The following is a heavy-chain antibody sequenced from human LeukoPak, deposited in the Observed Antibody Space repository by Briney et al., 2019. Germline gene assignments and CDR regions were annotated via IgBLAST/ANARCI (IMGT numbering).Heavy chain of an antibody. J-gene: IGHJ4*02. CDR2: IYTSGST. D-gene: IGHD2-15*01. CDR3: ARSYCSGGSCPSRD. CDR1: GDSISSGSYY. V-gene: IGHV4-61*02. Sequence: SETLSLTCTVSGDSISSGSYYWSWIRQPAGKGLEWIGRIYTSGSTNYNPSLKSRVTISVDTSKNQFSLKLSSVTAADTAVYYCARSYCSGGSCPSRDWGQGTLVTVSS.